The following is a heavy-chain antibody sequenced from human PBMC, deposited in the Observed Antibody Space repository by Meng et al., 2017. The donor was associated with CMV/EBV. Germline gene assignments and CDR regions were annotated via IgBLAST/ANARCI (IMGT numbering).Heavy chain of an antibody. D-gene: IGHD1-26*01. V-gene: IGHV3-64*02. Sequence: GESLKISCAASGFTFSSYAMHWVRQAPGKGLEYVSAISSNGGSTYYADSVKGRFTISRDNSKNTLYLQMGSLRAEDMAVYYCARYVGELRVYYYGMDVWGQGTTVTVSS. CDR3: ARYVGELRVYYYGMDV. CDR1: GFTFSSYA. CDR2: ISSNGGST. J-gene: IGHJ6*02.